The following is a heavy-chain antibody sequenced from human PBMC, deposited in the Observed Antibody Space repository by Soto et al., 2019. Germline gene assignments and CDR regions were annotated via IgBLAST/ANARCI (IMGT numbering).Heavy chain of an antibody. D-gene: IGHD2-2*01. CDR2: ISAYNGNT. CDR3: ASRGVDCSSTSCYSLDPFDAFDI. Sequence: ASVKVSCKASGYTFTSYGISWVRQAPGQGLEWMGWISAYNGNTNYAQKPQGRVTMTTDTSTSTAYMELRSLRSDDTAVYYCASRGVDCSSTSCYSLDPFDAFDIWGQGTMVTVSS. CDR1: GYTFTSYG. J-gene: IGHJ3*02. V-gene: IGHV1-18*01.